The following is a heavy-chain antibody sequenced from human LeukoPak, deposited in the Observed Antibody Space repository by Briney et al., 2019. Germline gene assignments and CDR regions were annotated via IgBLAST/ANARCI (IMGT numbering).Heavy chain of an antibody. V-gene: IGHV4-34*01. D-gene: IGHD5-18*01. Sequence: SETLSLTCAVYDRSFSGYHWNWIRQPPGKGLEWIGEINHSGSTNYNPSLKSRVTISVDTSKNQFSLKLSSVTAADTAVYYCARVHQLESGYSYGYLETVYYYYGMDVWGQGTTVTVSS. J-gene: IGHJ6*02. CDR2: INHSGST. CDR3: ARVHQLESGYSYGYLETVYYYYGMDV. CDR1: DRSFSGYH.